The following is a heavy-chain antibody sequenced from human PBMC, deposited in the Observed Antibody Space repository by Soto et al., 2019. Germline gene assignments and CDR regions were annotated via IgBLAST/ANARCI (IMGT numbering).Heavy chain of an antibody. Sequence: PGGSLRLSCAASGFTLSNYGMTWVRQAPGKGLEWVSDIIDSGASTYYADSVKGRFTISRDNSKSTLYLQMNSLRAEDTALYYCAKGRSYYYYYGVDVWGQGTTVTVSS. V-gene: IGHV3-23*01. CDR1: GFTLSNYG. CDR2: IIDSGAST. CDR3: AKGRSYYYYYGVDV. J-gene: IGHJ6*02.